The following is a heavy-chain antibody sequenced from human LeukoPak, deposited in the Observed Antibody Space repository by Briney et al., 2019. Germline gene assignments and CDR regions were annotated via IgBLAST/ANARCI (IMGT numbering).Heavy chain of an antibody. D-gene: IGHD3-9*01. V-gene: IGHV4-59*01. CDR2: IRYSGNT. Sequence: PSETLSLTCTASGGSISSCYWSWIRQPPGKGLEWIGYIRYSGNTYYNPSLKSRVTISVDTSKNQFSLKLSSVTAADTAVYYCAKSGALTDYLYWGQGTLVTVSS. J-gene: IGHJ4*02. CDR3: AKSGALTDYLY. CDR1: GGSISSCY.